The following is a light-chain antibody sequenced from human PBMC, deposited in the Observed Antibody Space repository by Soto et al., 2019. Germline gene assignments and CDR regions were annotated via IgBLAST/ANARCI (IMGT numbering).Light chain of an antibody. V-gene: IGLV2-8*01. CDR2: EVS. Sequence: QSALTQPASASGSPGQGVTISCTGTSSDVGGYNYVSWYQQLPGKAPKLMIYEVSKRPSGVPDRFSGSKSGNTAALAASGRQAEDEADYYCSSYAGSNNLVGFGGGTQLTVL. J-gene: IGLJ2*01. CDR3: SSYAGSNNLVG. CDR1: SSDVGGYNY.